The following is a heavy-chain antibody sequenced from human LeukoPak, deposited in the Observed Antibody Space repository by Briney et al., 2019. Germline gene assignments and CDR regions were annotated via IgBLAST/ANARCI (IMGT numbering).Heavy chain of an antibody. J-gene: IGHJ4*02. Sequence: SVKVSCKASGGTFSSYAISWVRQAPGQGLEWMGGIIPIFGTANYAQKFQGRVTITADESTSTAYMELSSLRSEDTAVYYCARAGRFRAGTTGYFDYWGQGTLVTVSS. CDR2: IIPIFGTA. D-gene: IGHD4-17*01. V-gene: IGHV1-69*13. CDR1: GGTFSSYA. CDR3: ARAGRFRAGTTGYFDY.